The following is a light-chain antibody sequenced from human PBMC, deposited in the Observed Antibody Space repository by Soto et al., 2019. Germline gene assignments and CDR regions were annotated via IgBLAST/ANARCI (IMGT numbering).Light chain of an antibody. CDR2: LGS. V-gene: IGKV2-28*01. CDR3: MQALQTPPT. Sequence: DIVMTQSPLSLPVTPGEPASISCRSSQSLLYTNGYNYLDWYLQKPGQSPQLLIYLGSNRASGVPHGFTGSGSGTDFTLKISRVEAEDVGVYYCMQALQTPPTFGQGTKVEIK. J-gene: IGKJ1*01. CDR1: QSLLYTNGYNY.